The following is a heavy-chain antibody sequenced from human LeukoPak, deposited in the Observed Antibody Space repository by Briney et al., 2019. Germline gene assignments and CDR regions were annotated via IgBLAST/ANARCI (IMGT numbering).Heavy chain of an antibody. V-gene: IGHV4-4*07. CDR2: IYTSGST. J-gene: IGHJ6*03. CDR1: GGSISSYY. Sequence: PSETLSLTCTVSGGSISSYYWSWIRQPAGKGLEWIGRIYTSGSTNYNPSLKSRVTMSVDTSKNQFSLKLSSVTAADTAVYYCARGYDSSGYYGDYYYYMDVWGKGTTVTVSS. D-gene: IGHD3-22*01. CDR3: ARGYDSSGYYGDYYYYMDV.